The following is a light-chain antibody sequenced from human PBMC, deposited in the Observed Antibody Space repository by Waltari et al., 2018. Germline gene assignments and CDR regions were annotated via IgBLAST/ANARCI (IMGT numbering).Light chain of an antibody. CDR1: QSVNSF. V-gene: IGKV3-11*01. Sequence: VLTQSPATLSLSPGERATLSCRASQSVNSFLAWYQQKPGQAPRLLIYDASNRATGIPARFSGSASGTDFTLTISNLEPEDFAVYYCQQRANWPYTFGRGTELEIK. CDR3: QQRANWPYT. CDR2: DAS. J-gene: IGKJ2*01.